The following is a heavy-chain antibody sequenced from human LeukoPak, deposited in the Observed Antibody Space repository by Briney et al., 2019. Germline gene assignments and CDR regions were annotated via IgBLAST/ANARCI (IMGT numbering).Heavy chain of an antibody. CDR3: ARFGGERAP. Sequence: SETLSLTCTVSGASISSYYWSSIRQPPGKGLEWIGYIYYSGSTNYNPSLKSPVTISVDTSKNQFSLKLSSVTAADTAVYYCARFGGERAPWGQGTLVTVSS. V-gene: IGHV4-59*01. CDR2: IYYSGST. CDR1: GASISSYY. D-gene: IGHD3-10*01. J-gene: IGHJ5*02.